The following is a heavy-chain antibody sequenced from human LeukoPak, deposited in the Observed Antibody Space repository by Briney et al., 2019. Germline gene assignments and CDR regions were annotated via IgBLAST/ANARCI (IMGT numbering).Heavy chain of an antibody. CDR2: INPSGGST. Sequence: ASVKVSCKASGYTFTSYYMHWVRQAPGQGLEWMGIINPSGGSTSYAQNFQGRVTVTRDTSTTTVHMELRGLRSEDTAVYYCARDQEGFDYWGQGTVVTVSS. CDR1: GYTFTSYY. J-gene: IGHJ4*02. CDR3: ARDQEGFDY. V-gene: IGHV1-46*01.